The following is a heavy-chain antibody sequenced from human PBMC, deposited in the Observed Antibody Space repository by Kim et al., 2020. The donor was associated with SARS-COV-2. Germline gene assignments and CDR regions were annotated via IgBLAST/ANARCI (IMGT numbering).Heavy chain of an antibody. CDR2: ISSSSSYI. CDR3: ARRLSGYSRVEVDY. V-gene: IGHV3-21*01. CDR1: GFTFSSYS. D-gene: IGHD6-13*01. Sequence: GGSLRLSCAASGFTFSSYSMNWVRQAPGKGLEWVSSISSSSSYIYYADSVKGRFTISRDNAKNSLYLQMNSLRAEDTAVYYCARRLSGYSRVEVDYWGQGTLVTVSS. J-gene: IGHJ4*02.